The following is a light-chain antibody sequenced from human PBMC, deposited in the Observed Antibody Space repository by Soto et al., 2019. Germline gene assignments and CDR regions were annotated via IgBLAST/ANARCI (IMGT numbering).Light chain of an antibody. J-gene: IGLJ3*02. V-gene: IGLV1-51*01. CDR2: DNN. CDR3: GTWDTSLSAWV. CDR1: NSNIGKNY. Sequence: QSVLTQPPSVSAAPGQKVTISCSGSNSNIGKNYVSWYQHLPGTAPKLLIYDNNKRPSGIPDRFSGSKSGTSATLGITGLQTGDEADYYCGTWDTSLSAWVFGGGTQLTVL.